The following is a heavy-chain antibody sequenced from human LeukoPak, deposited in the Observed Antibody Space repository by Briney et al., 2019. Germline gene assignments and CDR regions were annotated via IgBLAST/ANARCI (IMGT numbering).Heavy chain of an antibody. V-gene: IGHV1-18*01. CDR3: ASLYYDYVWGSYRFDS. CDR1: GYIFTSYG. D-gene: IGHD3-16*02. CDR2: ISAYNGNT. J-gene: IGHJ5*01. Sequence: ASVKVSCKASGYIFTSYGITWVRQAPGQGLEWMGWISAYNGNTNYAQKLQGRVTMTTDTSTSTAYMELRSLRSDDTAVYYCASLYYDYVWGSYRFDSWGQGTLVTVSS.